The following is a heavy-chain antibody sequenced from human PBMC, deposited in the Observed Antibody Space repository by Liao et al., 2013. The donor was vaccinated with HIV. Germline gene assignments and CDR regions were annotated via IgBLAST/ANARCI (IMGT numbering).Heavy chain of an antibody. Sequence: QLQLQESGPGLVKPSQTLSLTCTVSGGSISSGSHYWSWIRQPAGKGLEWIGRIYTSGSTNYNPSLKSRVTISVDTSKNQFSLKLSSVTAADTAVYYCARDDFWTDRFFGAWGQGILVTVSS. J-gene: IGHJ5*02. CDR2: IYTSGST. CDR1: GGSISSGSHY. D-gene: IGHD3/OR15-3a*01. V-gene: IGHV4-61*02. CDR3: ARDDFWTDRFFGA.